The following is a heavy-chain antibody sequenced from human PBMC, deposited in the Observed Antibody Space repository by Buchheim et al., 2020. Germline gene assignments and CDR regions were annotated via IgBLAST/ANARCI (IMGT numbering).Heavy chain of an antibody. CDR3: ANVEPGIATAGIFY. D-gene: IGHD6-13*01. J-gene: IGHJ4*02. CDR1: GFTFRKYD. CDR2: ISHDGSNK. V-gene: IGHV3-30*18. Sequence: QVQLEESGGGVVQPGRSLRLSCAASGFTFRKYDMHRVRQAPGKGLVWVAGISHDGSNKYYEDSVKGRFTISRDNSKNTLYLQMNSLRSEDTAVYYCANVEPGIATAGIFYWGQGTL.